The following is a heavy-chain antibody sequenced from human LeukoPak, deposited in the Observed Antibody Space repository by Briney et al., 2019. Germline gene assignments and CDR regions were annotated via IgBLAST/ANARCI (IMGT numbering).Heavy chain of an antibody. D-gene: IGHD6-13*01. V-gene: IGHV4-39*07. J-gene: IGHJ4*02. CDR1: GGSISSSSYY. Sequence: TETLSLTCTVSGGSISSSSYYWGWIRQPPGKGLEWIGTIYYRGSTYYNPSLKSRVTISVDTSKNQFSLKLSSVTAADTAVYYCARDILATSIAAPYYWGQGTLVTVSS. CDR3: ARDILATSIAAPYY. CDR2: IYYRGST.